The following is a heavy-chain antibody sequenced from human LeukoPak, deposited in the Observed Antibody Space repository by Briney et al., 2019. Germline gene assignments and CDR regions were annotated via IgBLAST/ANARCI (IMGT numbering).Heavy chain of an antibody. CDR3: ASTHSFLFDY. J-gene: IGHJ4*02. Sequence: GGSLRLSCAASGFTFSSYAMHWVRQAPGKGLEWVAVISYDGSNKYYADSVKGRFTISRDNSKNTLYLQMNSLRAEDTAVYYCASTHSFLFDYWGRGTLVTVSS. CDR2: ISYDGSNK. D-gene: IGHD1-26*01. CDR1: GFTFSSYA. V-gene: IGHV3-30*04.